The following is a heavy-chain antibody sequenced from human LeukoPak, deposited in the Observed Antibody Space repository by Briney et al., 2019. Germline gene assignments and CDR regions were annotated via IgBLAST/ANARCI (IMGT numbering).Heavy chain of an antibody. CDR3: ARIQSRIIAARPGNPAFDY. D-gene: IGHD6-6*01. CDR1: GYTFTSYD. J-gene: IGHJ4*02. CDR2: FSTYNDNT. V-gene: IGHV1-18*01. Sequence: ASVKVSCKASGYTFTSYDISWVRQAPGQGLEWMGWFSTYNDNTHFAQKLQGRVTMTTDTSTSTAYMELKSLSSDDTAVYYCARIQSRIIAARPGNPAFDYWGRGTLVTASS.